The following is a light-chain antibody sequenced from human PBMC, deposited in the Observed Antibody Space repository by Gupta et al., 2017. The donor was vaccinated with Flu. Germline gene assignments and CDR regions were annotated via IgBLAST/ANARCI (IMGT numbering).Light chain of an antibody. J-gene: IGLJ1*01. V-gene: IGLV2-18*02. CDR1: SSDVGTYNR. CDR2: EVS. Sequence: QSALPQPPSVSVSPGQSVTISCTGTSSDVGTYNRVSWYQQPPGTAPKLMIYEVSNRPAGVPDRFSGSKSGNTASLTISGRQGEDEADYYCSSDTSSDTFVFGTGTKVTVL. CDR3: SSDTSSDTFV.